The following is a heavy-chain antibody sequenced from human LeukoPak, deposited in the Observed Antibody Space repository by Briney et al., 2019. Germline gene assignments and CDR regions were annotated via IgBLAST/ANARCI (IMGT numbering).Heavy chain of an antibody. Sequence: AGGSLRLSCTASGFTFSDYDMNWVRLAPGKGLEWVSSISGRSSHMCYTDSAKGRFTISRDNAKNSLYLQMNSLRAEDTAVYYCARAFPPLRTSAAGDFWGQGTLVTVSS. J-gene: IGHJ4*02. V-gene: IGHV3-21*06. D-gene: IGHD6-25*01. CDR3: ARAFPPLRTSAAGDF. CDR2: ISGRSSHM. CDR1: GFTFSDYD.